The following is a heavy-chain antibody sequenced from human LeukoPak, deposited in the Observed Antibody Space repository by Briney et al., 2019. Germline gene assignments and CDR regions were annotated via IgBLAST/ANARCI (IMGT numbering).Heavy chain of an antibody. J-gene: IGHJ4*02. CDR1: GYTFTSYG. CDR3: ARANYYDSSGYYYY. D-gene: IGHD3-22*01. Sequence: ASVKVSCKASGYTFTSYGISWVRQAPGQGPEWMGWISAYNGNTNYAQKLQGRVTMTTDTSTSTAYMELRSLRSDDTAVYYCARANYYDSSGYYYYWGQGTLVTVSS. V-gene: IGHV1-18*01. CDR2: ISAYNGNT.